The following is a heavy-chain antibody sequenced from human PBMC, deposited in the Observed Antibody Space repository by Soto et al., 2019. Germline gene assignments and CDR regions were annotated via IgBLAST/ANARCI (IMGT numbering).Heavy chain of an antibody. V-gene: IGHV3-11*06. J-gene: IGHJ4*02. CDR2: ISSSSSYT. Sequence: PGGSLRLSCAASGFTFSDYYMSWIRQAPGKGLEWVSYISSSSSYTNYADSVKGRFTISRDNAKNSLYLQMNSLRAEDTAVYYCAILSGSTLRVSSLDYWGQGTLVTVSS. CDR1: GFTFSDYY. CDR3: AILSGSTLRVSSLDY. D-gene: IGHD5-12*01.